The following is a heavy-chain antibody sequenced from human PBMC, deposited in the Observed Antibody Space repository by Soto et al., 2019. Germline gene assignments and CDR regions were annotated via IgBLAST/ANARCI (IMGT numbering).Heavy chain of an antibody. D-gene: IGHD6-13*01. CDR3: AKQYSSSWYGDSGGFDP. V-gene: IGHV3-23*01. CDR1: GFTFSSYA. CDR2: ISGSGGST. Sequence: GGSLRLSCAASGFTFSSYAMSWVRQAPGKGLEWVSAISGSGGSTYYADSVKGRFTISRDNSKNTLYLQMNSLRAEDTAVYYCAKQYSSSWYGDSGGFDPWGQGTLVTVSS. J-gene: IGHJ5*02.